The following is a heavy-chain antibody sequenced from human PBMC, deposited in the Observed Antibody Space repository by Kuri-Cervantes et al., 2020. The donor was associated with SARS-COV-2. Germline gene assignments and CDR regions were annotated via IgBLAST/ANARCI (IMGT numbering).Heavy chain of an antibody. CDR3: AKLALWTGDHNGKFDC. CDR1: GFTFSSYS. CDR2: ISSSSSYI. Sequence: GESLKISCAASGFTFSSYSMNWVRQAPGKGLEWVSSISSSSSYIYYADSVKGRFTISRDNAKNSLYLQMNSLRADDTAVYYCAKLALWTGDHNGKFDCWGQGTLVTVSS. V-gene: IGHV3-21*01. D-gene: IGHD3/OR15-3a*01. J-gene: IGHJ4*02.